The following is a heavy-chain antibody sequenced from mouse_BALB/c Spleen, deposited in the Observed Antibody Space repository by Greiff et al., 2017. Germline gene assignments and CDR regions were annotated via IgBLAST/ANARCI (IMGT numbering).Heavy chain of an antibody. V-gene: IGHV3-2*02. J-gene: IGHJ2*01. D-gene: IGHD2-4*01. CDR3: ARDDYVNFDY. Sequence: EVKLVESGPGLVKPSQSLSLTCTVTGYSITSDYAWNWIRQFPGNKLEWMGYISYSGSTSYNPSLKSRISITRDTSKNQFFLQLNSVTTEDTATYYCARDDYVNFDYWGQGTTLTVSS. CDR1: GYSITSDYA. CDR2: ISYSGST.